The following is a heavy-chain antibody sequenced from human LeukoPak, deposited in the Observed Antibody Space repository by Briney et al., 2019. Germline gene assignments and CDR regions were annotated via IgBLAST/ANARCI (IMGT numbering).Heavy chain of an antibody. CDR3: AKDSVGGIAVASASESS. V-gene: IGHV1-18*01. J-gene: IGHJ4*02. Sequence: GASVKVSCKASGYTFTSYGISWVRQAPGQGLEWMGWISAYNGNTNYAQKLQGRVTMTTDTSTSTAYMELRSLRSDDTAVYYCAKDSVGGIAVASASESSWGQGTLVTVSS. CDR2: ISAYNGNT. CDR1: GYTFTSYG. D-gene: IGHD6-19*01.